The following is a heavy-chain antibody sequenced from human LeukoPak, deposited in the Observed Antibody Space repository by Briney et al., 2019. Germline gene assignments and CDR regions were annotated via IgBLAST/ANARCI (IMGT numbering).Heavy chain of an antibody. D-gene: IGHD3-22*01. CDR2: INPNSGGT. Sequence: GASVKVSCKASGYTFTGYYMHWVRQAPGQGLEWMGWINPNSGGTNYAQEFQGRVTMTRDTSISTAYMELSRLRSDDTAVYYCARAGDSSGYYPDGGYWGQGTLVTVSS. CDR1: GYTFTGYY. J-gene: IGHJ4*02. V-gene: IGHV1-2*02. CDR3: ARAGDSSGYYPDGGY.